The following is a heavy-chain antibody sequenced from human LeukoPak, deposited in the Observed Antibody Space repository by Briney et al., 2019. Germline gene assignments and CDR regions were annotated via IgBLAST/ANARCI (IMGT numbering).Heavy chain of an antibody. V-gene: IGHV1-69*02. CDR3: ATPALDSSSDALLDY. CDR1: GGTSSSYT. CDR2: IIPILGIA. D-gene: IGHD6-6*01. Sequence: SVKVSCKASGGTSSSYTISWVRQAPGQGLEWMGRIIPILGIANYAQKFQGRVTITADKSTSTAYMELSNLRSEDTAVYYCATPALDSSSDALLDYWGQGTLVTVSS. J-gene: IGHJ4*02.